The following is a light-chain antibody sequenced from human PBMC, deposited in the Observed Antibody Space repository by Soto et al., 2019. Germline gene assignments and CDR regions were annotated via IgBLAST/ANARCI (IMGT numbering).Light chain of an antibody. Sequence: QSALTQPASVSGSPGQSITISCTGTSSDVGRYNYVSWYQQHPGKAPKLIIYVVDNRPSGVSNRFSGSKSGNTASLTISGLQAEDESDYYCAPYAGSIHYVFGTGTKVTVL. CDR1: SSDVGRYNY. CDR3: APYAGSIHYV. CDR2: VVD. V-gene: IGLV2-14*03. J-gene: IGLJ1*01.